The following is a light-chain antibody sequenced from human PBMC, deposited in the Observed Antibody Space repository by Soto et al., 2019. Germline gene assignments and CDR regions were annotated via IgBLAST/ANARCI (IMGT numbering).Light chain of an antibody. CDR3: QQYASSPLT. V-gene: IGKV3-20*01. J-gene: IGKJ4*01. CDR1: QSVGRNY. CDR2: DAS. Sequence: IVLTQSAGTLSVYPGERATLSCRASQSVGRNYLAWYQQKPGQAPRLLIYDASSRATGIPDRFSGSGSGTDFTLTISRLEPEDFAVYYCQQYASSPLTFGGGTKVETK.